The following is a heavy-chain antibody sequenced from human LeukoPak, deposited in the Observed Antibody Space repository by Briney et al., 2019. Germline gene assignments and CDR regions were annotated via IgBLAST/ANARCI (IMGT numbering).Heavy chain of an antibody. CDR3: ARDRRMLAFGGVVAY. CDR1: GYTFTSYY. V-gene: IGHV1-46*01. CDR2: INPSGGST. Sequence: ASVKVSCKASGYTFTSYYMHWVRQAPGQGLEWMGIINPSGGSTSYAQKFQGRVTMTRDTSTSTVYMELSSLRSEDTAVYYCARDRRMLAFGGVVAYWGQGTLVTVSS. J-gene: IGHJ4*02. D-gene: IGHD3-16*01.